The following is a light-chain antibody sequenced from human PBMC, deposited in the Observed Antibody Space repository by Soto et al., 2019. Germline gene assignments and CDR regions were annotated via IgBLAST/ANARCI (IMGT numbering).Light chain of an antibody. CDR2: GAS. J-gene: IGKJ1*01. V-gene: IGKV3-15*01. Sequence: EIVMTQSPATLSVSPGERATLSCRASQSVSSNLAWYQQKPGQAPRLLMYGASTRATGIPDRFSGSGSGTEFTLTISSLQSEDFPVYYCQQHNNWTPWTFGQGTKMEIK. CDR3: QQHNNWTPWT. CDR1: QSVSSN.